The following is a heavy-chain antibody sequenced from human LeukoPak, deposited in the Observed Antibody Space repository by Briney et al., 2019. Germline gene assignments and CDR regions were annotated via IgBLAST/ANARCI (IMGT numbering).Heavy chain of an antibody. CDR3: ARHSSSWYVYYFDY. D-gene: IGHD6-13*01. Sequence: TSETLSLTCTVSGGSVSSRSYYWGWIRQPPGKGLEWIGSIYYSGSTYYNPSLKSRVTISVDSSKNQLSLKLRSVTAADTAVYYCARHSSSWYVYYFDYWGQGTLVTVSS. V-gene: IGHV4-39*01. CDR2: IYYSGST. CDR1: GGSVSSRSYY. J-gene: IGHJ4*02.